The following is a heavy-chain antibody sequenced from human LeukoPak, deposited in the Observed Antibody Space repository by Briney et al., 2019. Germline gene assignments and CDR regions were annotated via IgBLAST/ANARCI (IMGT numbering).Heavy chain of an antibody. D-gene: IGHD2-2*01. CDR1: GYSFTSYW. V-gene: IGHV5-51*01. Sequence: GESLKISCKGSGYSFTSYWIGWVRQMPGKGLEWMGIIYPGDSDTRYSPSFQAQVTISADKSISTAYLQWSSLKASDTAMYYCARLLGYCSSTSCYLLYNWFDPWGQGTLVTVSS. CDR3: ARLLGYCSSTSCYLLYNWFDP. J-gene: IGHJ5*02. CDR2: IYPGDSDT.